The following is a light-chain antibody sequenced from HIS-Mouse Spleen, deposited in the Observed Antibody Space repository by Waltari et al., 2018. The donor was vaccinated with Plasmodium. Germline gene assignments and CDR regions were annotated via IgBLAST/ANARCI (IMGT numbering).Light chain of an antibody. CDR1: SSDVGRYNL. J-gene: IGLJ3*02. V-gene: IGLV2-23*03. CDR3: CSYAGSSTFV. CDR2: EGS. Sequence: QSALTPPASVSVSPGQSITISCTGPSSDVGRYNLVSWYQQHPGKAPKLMIYEGSKRPSGVSNRFSGSKSGNTASLTISGLQAEDEADYYCCSYAGSSTFVFGGGTKLTVL.